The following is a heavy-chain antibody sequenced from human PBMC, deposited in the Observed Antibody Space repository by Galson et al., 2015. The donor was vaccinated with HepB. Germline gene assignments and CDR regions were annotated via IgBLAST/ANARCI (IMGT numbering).Heavy chain of an antibody. V-gene: IGHV1-24*01. Sequence: SVKVSCKVSGYTLTELSMHWVRQAPGKGLEWMGGFDPEDGETIYAQKFQGRVTMTEDTSTDTAYMELSSLRSEDTAVYYCATSGIAAAGTVYYMDVWGKGTTVTVSS. CDR3: ATSGIAAAGTVYYMDV. CDR1: GYTLTELS. D-gene: IGHD6-13*01. CDR2: FDPEDGET. J-gene: IGHJ6*03.